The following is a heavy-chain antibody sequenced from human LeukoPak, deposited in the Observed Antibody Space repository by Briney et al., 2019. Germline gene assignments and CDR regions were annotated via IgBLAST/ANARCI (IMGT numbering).Heavy chain of an antibody. D-gene: IGHD5-24*01. V-gene: IGHV4-31*03. CDR3: ARTAERWLPFDY. Sequence: ASETLSPTCTVSGGSISSGGYYWSWIRQHPGKGLEWIGYIYYSGSTYYNPSLKSRVTISVDTSKNQFSLKLSSVTAADTAVYYCARTAERWLPFDYWGQGTLVTVSS. J-gene: IGHJ4*02. CDR2: IYYSGST. CDR1: GGSISSGGYY.